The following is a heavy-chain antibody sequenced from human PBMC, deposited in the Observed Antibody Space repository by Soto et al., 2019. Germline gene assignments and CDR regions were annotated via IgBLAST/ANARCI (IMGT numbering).Heavy chain of an antibody. CDR2: IYPGDSDT. V-gene: IGHV5-51*01. D-gene: IGHD6-19*01. Sequence: PGESLKISCKASGYSFTSDWIGWVRQMPGKGLEWMGLIYPGDSDTRYSPSFQGQVTISADRSTSTAYLQWSSLKASDTAMYFCARGGIPVTANWGQGTLVTVSS. CDR1: GYSFTSDW. J-gene: IGHJ4*02. CDR3: ARGGIPVTAN.